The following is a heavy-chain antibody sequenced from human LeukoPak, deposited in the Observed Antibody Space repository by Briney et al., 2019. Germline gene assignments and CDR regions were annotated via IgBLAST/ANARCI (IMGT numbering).Heavy chain of an antibody. CDR1: GGTFSSYA. CDR2: INTNTGNP. D-gene: IGHD3-22*01. Sequence: ASVKVSCKASGGTFSSYAISWVRQAPGQGLEWMGWINTNTGNPTYAQGFTGRFVFSLDTSVSTAYLQISSLKAEDTPVYYCARSYYYEQYYFDYWGQGTLVTVSS. CDR3: ARSYYYEQYYFDY. V-gene: IGHV7-4-1*02. J-gene: IGHJ4*02.